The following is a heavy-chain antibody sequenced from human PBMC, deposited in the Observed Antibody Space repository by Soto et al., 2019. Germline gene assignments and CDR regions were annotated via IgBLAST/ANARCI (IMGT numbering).Heavy chain of an antibody. D-gene: IGHD3-22*01. CDR2: IIPTFGTG. CDR1: GGIFSNYV. V-gene: IGHV1-69*01. CDR3: ASRYYNSSGYFDY. J-gene: IGHJ4*02. Sequence: QVQLVQSGAEVKKPGSSVKVACKASGGIFSNYVLNWVRQAPGQGLEWMGGIIPTFGTGHYAQKDQGSVTITADESTTTASMELRGLRSEDTAVYDCASRYYNSSGYFDYWGQGTLVTVSS.